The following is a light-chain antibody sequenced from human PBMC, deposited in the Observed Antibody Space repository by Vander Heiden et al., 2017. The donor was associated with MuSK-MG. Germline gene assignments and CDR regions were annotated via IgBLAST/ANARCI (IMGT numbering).Light chain of an antibody. J-gene: IGKJ4*01. CDR2: DAS. CDR1: QSASSY. CDR3: QQRSNWPLT. V-gene: IGKV3-11*01. Sequence: VFTQSPATLSLSPGERATLSCRASQSASSYLAWYQQKPGQAPRLLIYDASNRATGIPARFSGSGSGTDFTLTISSLEPEDFAVYYCQQRSNWPLTFGGGTKVEIK.